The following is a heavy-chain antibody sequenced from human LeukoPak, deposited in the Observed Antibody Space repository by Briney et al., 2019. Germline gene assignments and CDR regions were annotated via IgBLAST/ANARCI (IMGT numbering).Heavy chain of an antibody. CDR2: ISSTSNYI. CDR1: GFTFSSYS. Sequence: PGGSLRLSCAASGFTFSSYSMNWVRQAPGKGLGWVSSISSTSNYIYYADSVKGRFTISRDNAKTSLYLQMNSLRAEDTAVYYCARDDRYSYGYSQSGHFDYWGQGILVTVSS. D-gene: IGHD5-18*01. CDR3: ARDDRYSYGYSQSGHFDY. V-gene: IGHV3-21*01. J-gene: IGHJ4*02.